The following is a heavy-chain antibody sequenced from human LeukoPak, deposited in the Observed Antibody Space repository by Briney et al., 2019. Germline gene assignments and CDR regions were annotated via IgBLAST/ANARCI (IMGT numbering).Heavy chain of an antibody. D-gene: IGHD3-3*01. CDR2: ISGSGDDT. CDR1: GFIFRNFA. V-gene: IGHV3-23*01. J-gene: IGHJ4*02. CDR3: ASDALYYDFWIGYYQY. Sequence: GGTLRLSCAASGFIFRNFAMTWVRQAPGKGVEWVSSISGSGDDTHYAESVKGRFTISRDNYKNTLYLQMDSLRAEDTAVYYCASDALYYDFWIGYYQYWGQGTLVTVSS.